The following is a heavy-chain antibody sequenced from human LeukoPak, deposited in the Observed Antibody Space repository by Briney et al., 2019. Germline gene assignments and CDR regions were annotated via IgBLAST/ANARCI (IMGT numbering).Heavy chain of an antibody. V-gene: IGHV4-59*01. J-gene: IGHJ4*02. CDR3: ARGFTQWLGLFDY. CDR1: GGSISGYY. CDR2: IHYSGNT. D-gene: IGHD6-19*01. Sequence: SETLSLTCTVSGGSISGYYWSWIRQPPGKELEGIGYIHYSGNTNYNPSLKSRVTVSVDTSKNQFSLKLNSVTAADTAVYYCARGFTQWLGLFDYWGQGTLVTVSS.